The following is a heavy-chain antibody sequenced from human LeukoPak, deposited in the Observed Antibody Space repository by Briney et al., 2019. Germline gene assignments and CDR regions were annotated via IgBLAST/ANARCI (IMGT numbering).Heavy chain of an antibody. D-gene: IGHD3-10*01. CDR2: IYSGGST. CDR1: GFTVRSNY. CDR3: ARGTVTMVDY. V-gene: IGHV3-66*01. Sequence: GGSLRLSCAASGFTVRSNYMSWVRDAPGRGLEWVSVIYSGGSTYYADSVKGRFTISRDNSKNTLFLQMNSLRAGDTAVYYCARGTVTMVDYWGQGTLVTVSS. J-gene: IGHJ4*02.